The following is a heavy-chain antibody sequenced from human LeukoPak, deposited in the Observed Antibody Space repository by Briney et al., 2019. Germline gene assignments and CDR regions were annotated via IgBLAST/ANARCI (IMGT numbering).Heavy chain of an antibody. V-gene: IGHV3-23*01. Sequence: GGSLKLSCAASGFSFSSYAMSWVRQAPGKGLEWVSSINDSGDNTYYPESVKGRFTISRDNSKNTLFLQMNSLRAEDTAVFYCAKRSGYPTGWFFDFWGQETRATVSS. CDR3: AKRSGYPTGWFFDF. CDR2: INDSGDNT. D-gene: IGHD3-10*01. J-gene: IGHJ4*02. CDR1: GFSFSSYA.